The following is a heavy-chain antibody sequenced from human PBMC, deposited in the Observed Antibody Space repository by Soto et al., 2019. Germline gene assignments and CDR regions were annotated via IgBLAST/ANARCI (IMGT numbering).Heavy chain of an antibody. Sequence: GGSLRLSCAASGFTFSNFVMRWVRQTPGRGLEWVSTITETGGDTYYTDSVKGRFTVSRDNSKNTLYLQMTSLRAEDTALYYCTKASSDRHHMDVWGQGTTVTVSS. CDR3: TKASSDRHHMDV. V-gene: IGHV3-23*01. CDR2: ITETGGDT. J-gene: IGHJ6*02. CDR1: GFTFSNFV.